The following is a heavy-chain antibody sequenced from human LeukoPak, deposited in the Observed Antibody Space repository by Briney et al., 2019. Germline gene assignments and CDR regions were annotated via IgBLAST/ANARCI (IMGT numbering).Heavy chain of an antibody. J-gene: IGHJ4*02. CDR1: GFTFSSYR. V-gene: IGHV3-21*01. D-gene: IGHD2-15*01. CDR3: ARERVVAATLFDY. Sequence: PGGSLRLSCAASGFTFSSYRMNWVRQAPGKGLEWVSSISSSSSYIYYADSVKGRFTISRDNAKNSLYLQMNSLRAEDTAVYYCARERVVAATLFDYWGQGTLVTVSS. CDR2: ISSSSSYI.